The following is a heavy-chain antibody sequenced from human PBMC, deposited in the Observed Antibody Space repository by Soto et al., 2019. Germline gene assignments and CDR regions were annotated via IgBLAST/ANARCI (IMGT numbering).Heavy chain of an antibody. CDR2: IYCDDDK. D-gene: IGHD6-19*01. CDR3: AHSPRGGWYVWFDY. V-gene: IGHV2-5*02. Sequence: QITLKESGPTLVKPTQTLTLTCTVSGFSLSTSGVGVGWIRQPPGKALEWLALIYCDDDKRYSPSLKSRLTITKDTSKNQVVLTMTNMDPVDTATYCCAHSPRGGWYVWFDYCGQGTLVTVSS. CDR1: GFSLSTSGVG. J-gene: IGHJ4*02.